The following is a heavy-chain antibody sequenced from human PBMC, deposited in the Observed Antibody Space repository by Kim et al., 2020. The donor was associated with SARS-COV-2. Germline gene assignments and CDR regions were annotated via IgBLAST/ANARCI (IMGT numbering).Heavy chain of an antibody. CDR1: GFTFSSYA. CDR3: AREVDSGFGELFDY. J-gene: IGHJ4*02. V-gene: IGHV3-30*04. Sequence: GGSLRLSCAASGFTFSSYAMHWVRQAPGKGLEWVAVISYDGSNKYYADSVKGRFTISRDNSKNTLYLQMNSLRAEDTAVYYCAREVDSGFGELFDYWGQGTLVTVSS. D-gene: IGHD3-10*01. CDR2: ISYDGSNK.